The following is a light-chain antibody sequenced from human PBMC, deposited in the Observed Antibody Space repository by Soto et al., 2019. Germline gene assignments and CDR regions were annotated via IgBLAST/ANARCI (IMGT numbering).Light chain of an antibody. V-gene: IGLV2-14*01. CDR2: EVS. Sequence: QSALTQPASVSGSPGQSITISCTGTSSDVGGYNYVSWYQQHPGKAPKLMIYEVSNRPSGVSNRFSGSKSGNTASLTISGLPGEGEADFYCSSYTSSSTLVFGGGTKLTVL. CDR1: SSDVGGYNY. CDR3: SSYTSSSTLV. J-gene: IGLJ2*01.